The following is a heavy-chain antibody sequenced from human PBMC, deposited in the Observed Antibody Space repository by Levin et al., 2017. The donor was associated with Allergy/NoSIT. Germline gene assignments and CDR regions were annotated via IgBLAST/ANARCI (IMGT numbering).Heavy chain of an antibody. CDR2: ISGSGGST. Sequence: PGGSLRLSCAASGFTFSSYAMSWVRQAPGKGLEWVSAISGSGGSTYYADSVKGRFTISRDNSKNTLYLQMNSLRAEDTAVYYCAKDRPEGATNWGSIGRYFDLWGRGTLVTVSS. CDR3: AKDRPEGATNWGSIGRYFDL. D-gene: IGHD7-27*01. V-gene: IGHV3-23*01. CDR1: GFTFSSYA. J-gene: IGHJ2*01.